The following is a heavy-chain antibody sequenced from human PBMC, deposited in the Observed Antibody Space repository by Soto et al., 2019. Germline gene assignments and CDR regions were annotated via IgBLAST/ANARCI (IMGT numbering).Heavy chain of an antibody. V-gene: IGHV1-18*01. J-gene: IGHJ6*02. D-gene: IGHD5-12*01. CDR1: GYTFTSYG. CDR3: ASYSDRGYRGYNHYDYSGMDV. Sequence: QVQLVQSGAEVKKPGASVKVSCKASGYTFTSYGISWVRQAPGQGLEWMGWISAYNGNTNYAQKLQGRVTMTTDTPTSTADREPRSPRADDTAVYHSASYSDRGYRGYNHYDYSGMDVWGQGTTVTVSS. CDR2: ISAYNGNT.